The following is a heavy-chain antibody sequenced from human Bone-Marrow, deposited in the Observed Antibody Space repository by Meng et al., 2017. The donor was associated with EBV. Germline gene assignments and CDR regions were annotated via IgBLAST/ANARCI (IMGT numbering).Heavy chain of an antibody. Sequence: QVQLVESGXGVVQPGRSXRLSCAASGFTFSSYGMHWVRQAPGKGLEWVAVIWYDGSNKYYADSVKGRFTISRDNSKNTLYLQMNSLRAEDTAVYYCARDKQQLVFDYWGQGTLVTVSS. D-gene: IGHD6-13*01. J-gene: IGHJ4*02. CDR3: ARDKQQLVFDY. CDR1: GFTFSSYG. V-gene: IGHV3-33*01. CDR2: IWYDGSNK.